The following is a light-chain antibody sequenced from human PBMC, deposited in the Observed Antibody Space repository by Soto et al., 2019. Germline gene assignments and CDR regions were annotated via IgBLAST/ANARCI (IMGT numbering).Light chain of an antibody. V-gene: IGLV2-23*01. CDR3: CSYAGTKGNV. Sequence: QSVLTRPASVSGSPGQSITISCTGTSSDVGSYNLVSWYQQHPGKAPKLMIYEGSKRPSGVSNRFSGSKSGNTASLTISGLQAEDEADYYCCSYAGTKGNVFGIGTKLTVL. CDR2: EGS. J-gene: IGLJ1*01. CDR1: SSDVGSYNL.